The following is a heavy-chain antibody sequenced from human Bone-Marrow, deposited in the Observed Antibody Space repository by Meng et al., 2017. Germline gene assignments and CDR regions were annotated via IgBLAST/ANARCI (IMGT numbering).Heavy chain of an antibody. J-gene: IGHJ3*02. CDR2: IYRDGST. CDR1: GFSVISNY. D-gene: IGHD6-13*01. V-gene: IGHV3-66*02. CDR3: ARAIAVAGFDAFDI. Sequence: GESLKISCAASGFSVISNYMTWVRQAPGEGLEWASVIYRDGSTYYADSVKGRFTISRDSSENTVYVQMNSLRGEDTAVYYCARAIAVAGFDAFDIWGQGTMVTVSS.